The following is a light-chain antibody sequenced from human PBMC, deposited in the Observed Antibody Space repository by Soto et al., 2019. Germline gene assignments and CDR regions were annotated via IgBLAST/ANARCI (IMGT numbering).Light chain of an antibody. V-gene: IGLV2-8*01. Sequence: QSALTQPPSASGSPGQSVTISCTGTSSDVGGYNFVSWYQQHPGKAPKLIIYEVTTRPSGVPDRFSGSKSGNTASLTVSGLQAEDEADYYCSSCSGTNNYVFGTGTKVTVL. CDR1: SSDVGGYNF. J-gene: IGLJ1*01. CDR2: EVT. CDR3: SSCSGTNNYV.